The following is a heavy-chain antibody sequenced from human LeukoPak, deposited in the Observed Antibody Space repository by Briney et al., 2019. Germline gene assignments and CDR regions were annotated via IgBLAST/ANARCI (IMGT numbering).Heavy chain of an antibody. CDR3: ARADKGGYYDY. V-gene: IGHV3-13*01. J-gene: IGHJ4*02. CDR1: GFSFSSSD. CDR2: IGTRADT. D-gene: IGHD3-22*01. Sequence: GRSLRLSCAASGFSFSSSDMHWVRQAAGKSLEWVSAIGTRADTYYPGSMKGRFTISRENAESSIYLQMNSLRTADTAVYYCARADKGGYYDYWGRGTLVTVSS.